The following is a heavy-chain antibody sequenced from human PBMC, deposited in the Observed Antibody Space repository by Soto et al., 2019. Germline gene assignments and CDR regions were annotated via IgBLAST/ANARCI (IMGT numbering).Heavy chain of an antibody. CDR1: GYVFTGFY. D-gene: IGHD1-26*01. CDR3: ARDGGSYSNWFDP. Sequence: ASVKVSCKASGYVFTGFYLHWVRQAPGQRLEWIGWINAGNGNTKYSQKFQGRVTITRDTSASTAYTELSSLRSEDTAVYYCARDGGSYSNWFDPWGQGTLVTVS. V-gene: IGHV1-3*01. J-gene: IGHJ5*02. CDR2: INAGNGNT.